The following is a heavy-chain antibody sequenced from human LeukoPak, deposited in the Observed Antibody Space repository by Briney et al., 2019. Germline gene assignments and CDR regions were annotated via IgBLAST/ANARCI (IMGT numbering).Heavy chain of an antibody. CDR2: ISSSSSYT. D-gene: IGHD3-22*01. CDR3: ATKGHYYDSSGYKY. J-gene: IGHJ4*02. V-gene: IGHV3-11*03. Sequence: GGSLRLSCVVSGIPFSDFYMNWIRQAPGKGLEWISYISSSSSYTDYAASVKGRFTISRDNAKSALYLQMNSLRVEDTAVYYCATKGHYYDSSGYKYWGQGTLVTVSS. CDR1: GIPFSDFY.